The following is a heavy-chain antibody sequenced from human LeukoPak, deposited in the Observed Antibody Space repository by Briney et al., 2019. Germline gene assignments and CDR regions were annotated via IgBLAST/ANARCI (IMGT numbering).Heavy chain of an antibody. V-gene: IGHV3-23*01. Sequence: PGGSLRLSCAASGFTFSSSAMSWVRQAPGKGLEWVSAISNNGGYTYYADSVQGRFTISRDNSKSTLCLQMNSLRAEDTAVYYCARDLEKWLVAYYFDYWGQGTLVTVSS. CDR2: ISNNGGYT. CDR3: ARDLEKWLVAYYFDY. CDR1: GFTFSSSA. J-gene: IGHJ4*02. D-gene: IGHD6-19*01.